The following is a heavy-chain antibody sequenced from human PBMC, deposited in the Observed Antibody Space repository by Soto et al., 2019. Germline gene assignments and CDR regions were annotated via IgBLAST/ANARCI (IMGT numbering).Heavy chain of an antibody. Sequence: QVQLVESGGGLVKPGGSLRLSCAASGFTFSDYYMSWIRQAPGKGLEWVSYISSSGSTIYYADSLKGRFSIPRDNAKNSLYLQMKSLRADDTAVYYCERVAGYDDPDAFELRGQGKMVTGSS. J-gene: IGHJ3*01. CDR3: ERVAGYDDPDAFEL. CDR1: GFTFSDYY. D-gene: IGHD5-18*01. CDR2: ISSSGSTI. V-gene: IGHV3-11*01.